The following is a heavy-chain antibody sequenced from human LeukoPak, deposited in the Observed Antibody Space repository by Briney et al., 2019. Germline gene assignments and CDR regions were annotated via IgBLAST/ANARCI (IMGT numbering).Heavy chain of an antibody. CDR2: IIHGGNT. CDR3: ARENQQRSTRGTYDI. V-gene: IGHV4-34*12. Sequence: SETLSLTCAVYDGSFSGYYSAWIRQPPGKGLEWIGDIIHGGNTDYNPSLRSRLTISVDTSKNQFSLKLSSVTAADTAVYYCARENQQRSTRGTYDIWGQGTLVTVSS. J-gene: IGHJ3*02. CDR1: DGSFSGYY. D-gene: IGHD2-2*01.